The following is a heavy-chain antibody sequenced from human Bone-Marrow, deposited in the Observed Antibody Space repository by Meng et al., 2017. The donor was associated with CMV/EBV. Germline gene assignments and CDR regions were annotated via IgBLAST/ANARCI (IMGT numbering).Heavy chain of an antibody. CDR1: GFTFSDCW. D-gene: IGHD3-3*01. V-gene: IGHV3-74*01. J-gene: IGHJ5*02. Sequence: GESLKISCAASGFTFSDCWMHWVRQAPGKGLVWVSRIDYDGSSATYADSVKGRFTISRDNAKNTLYLQMNSLTAEDTAVYYCARVATLSTIPWFDPWGQGTLVTVSS. CDR2: IDYDGSSA. CDR3: ARVATLSTIPWFDP.